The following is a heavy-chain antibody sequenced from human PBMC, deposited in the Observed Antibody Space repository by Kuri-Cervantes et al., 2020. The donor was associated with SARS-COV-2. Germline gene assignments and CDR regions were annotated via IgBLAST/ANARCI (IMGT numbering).Heavy chain of an antibody. D-gene: IGHD3-10*01. J-gene: IGHJ6*03. V-gene: IGHV4-39*07. CDR2: IYHSGST. CDR1: GGSITSSAYY. CDR3: ARARSSIGVVRGAMYYFWHMDV. Sequence: GSLRLSCTVSGGSITSSAYYWGWVRQPPGKGLEWIATIYHSGSTSYNPSLKSRFTISVDTSKNQFSLKVRSVAAADTAVYYCARARSSIGVVRGAMYYFWHMDVWSKGTTVTVSS.